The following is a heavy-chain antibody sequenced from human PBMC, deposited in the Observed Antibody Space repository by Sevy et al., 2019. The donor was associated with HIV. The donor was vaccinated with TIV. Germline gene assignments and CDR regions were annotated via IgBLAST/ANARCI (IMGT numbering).Heavy chain of an antibody. J-gene: IGHJ4*02. CDR3: AGLDRRAFGGVIAPFDY. V-gene: IGHV4-39*01. CDR1: GGSISSSSYY. D-gene: IGHD3-16*02. Sequence: SETLSLTCTVSGGSISSSSYYWGWIRQPPGKGLEWIGSIYYSGSTYYNPSLKRRVTISVDTSKNQFSLKLSSVTAADTAVYYCAGLDRRAFGGVIAPFDYWGQGTLVTVSS. CDR2: IYYSGST.